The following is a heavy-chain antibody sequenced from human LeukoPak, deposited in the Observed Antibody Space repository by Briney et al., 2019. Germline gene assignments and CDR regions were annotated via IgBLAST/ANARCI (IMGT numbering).Heavy chain of an antibody. CDR2: ISGSGGST. V-gene: IGHV3-23*01. D-gene: IGHD6-19*01. CDR3: AKVGDHSSGWYYFDY. J-gene: IGHJ4*02. Sequence: PGGSLRLSCAASGFTFSSYAMSWVRQAPGKGLEWVSAISGSGGSTYYADSVKGRFTISRDNSKNTLYLQMNSLRAEDTAVYYCAKVGDHSSGWYYFDYWGQGTLVTVSS. CDR1: GFTFSSYA.